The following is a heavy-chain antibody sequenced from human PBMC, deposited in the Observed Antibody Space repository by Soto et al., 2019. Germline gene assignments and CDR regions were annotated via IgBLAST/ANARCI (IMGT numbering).Heavy chain of an antibody. V-gene: IGHV4-59*01. CDR1: GCSISSYY. D-gene: IGHD6-19*01. J-gene: IGHJ4*02. CDR2: IYYSGSI. CDR3: ARGVDRQWADY. Sequence: XETLSLTCAVSGCSISSYYWSWIRQPPGKGLEWIGYIYYSGSINYNPSLKSRVIISVDTSKSQVSLKLSSVTAADTAVYYCARGVDRQWADYWGQGTLVTVSS.